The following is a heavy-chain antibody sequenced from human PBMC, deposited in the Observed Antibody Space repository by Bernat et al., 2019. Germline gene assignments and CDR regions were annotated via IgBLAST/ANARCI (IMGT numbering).Heavy chain of an antibody. CDR1: GFTFSSYA. Sequence: EVQLLESGGGLVQPGGSLRLSCAASGFTFSSYAMSWVRQAPGKGLEWVSAISGSGGSTYYADSVKGRFTISRDNSKNTLYLQMNSLRAEYTAVYYCAKGSYVQGDIPWVWGQGTLVTVPS. CDR2: ISGSGGST. D-gene: IGHD3-9*01. V-gene: IGHV3-23*01. J-gene: IGHJ4*02. CDR3: AKGSYVQGDIPWV.